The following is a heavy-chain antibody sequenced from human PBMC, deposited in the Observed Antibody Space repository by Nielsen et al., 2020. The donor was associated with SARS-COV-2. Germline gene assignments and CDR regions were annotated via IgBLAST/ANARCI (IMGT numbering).Heavy chain of an antibody. D-gene: IGHD1-20*01. CDR2: IYYSGST. V-gene: IGHV4-39*01. CDR3: ATLEINGIDY. Sequence: SETLSLTCTVSGGSISSYYWGWIRQPPGKGLEWIGSIYYSGSTYYNPSLKSRVTISVDTSKNQFSLKLSSVAAADTAVYYCATLEINGIDYWGQGTLVTVSS. CDR1: GGSISSYY. J-gene: IGHJ4*02.